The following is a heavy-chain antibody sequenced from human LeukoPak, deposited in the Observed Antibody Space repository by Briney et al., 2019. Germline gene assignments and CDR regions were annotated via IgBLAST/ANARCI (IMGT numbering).Heavy chain of an antibody. J-gene: IGHJ4*02. CDR1: GGTFSSYA. CDR3: ARDGGYYDSSGIPY. D-gene: IGHD3-22*01. CDR2: IIPIFGTA. Sequence: SVKVSCKASGGTFSSYAISWVRQAPGQGLEWRGGIIPIFGTADYAQKFQGRVTITADESTSTAYMELSSLRSEDTAVYYCARDGGYYDSSGIPYWGQGTLVTVSS. V-gene: IGHV1-69*13.